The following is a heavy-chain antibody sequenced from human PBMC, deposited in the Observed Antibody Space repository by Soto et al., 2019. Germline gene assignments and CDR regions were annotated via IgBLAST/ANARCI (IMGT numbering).Heavy chain of an antibody. Sequence: QVQLVEYGGGVVQPGRSLRLSCAGSGFTFSDYAMHWVRQAPGRGPEGLALISFIGINTYYADSVKGRFTISRDNSKNTLFLQMNTLRAEDTAVYYCARDVSGFEYFDFWGQGTLVTVSS. CDR3: ARDVSGFEYFDF. CDR2: ISFIGINT. J-gene: IGHJ4*02. CDR1: GFTFSDYA. V-gene: IGHV3-30-3*01. D-gene: IGHD3-9*01.